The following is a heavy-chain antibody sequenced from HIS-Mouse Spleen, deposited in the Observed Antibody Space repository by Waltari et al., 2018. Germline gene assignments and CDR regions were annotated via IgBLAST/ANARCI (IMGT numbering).Heavy chain of an antibody. D-gene: IGHD6-13*01. CDR1: GGSISSSSYY. Sequence: QLQLQESGPGLVKPSETLSLTCTVSGGSISSSSYYWGWIRQPPGKGLEWIGSIHYSGSTDYNPSLKSRVTISVDTSKNQLSLKLSSVTAADTAVYYCAREIPYSSSWYDWYFDLCGRGTLVTVSS. CDR3: AREIPYSSSWYDWYFDL. CDR2: IHYSGST. V-gene: IGHV4-39*07. J-gene: IGHJ2*01.